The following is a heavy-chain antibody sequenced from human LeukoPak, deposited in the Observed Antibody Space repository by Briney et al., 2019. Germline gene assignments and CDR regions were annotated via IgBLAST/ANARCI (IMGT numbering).Heavy chain of an antibody. CDR2: IIPILGIA. CDR1: GGTFSSYA. Sequence: SVKVSCKASGGTFSSYAISWVRQAPGQRLEWMGRIIPILGIANYAQKFQGRVTITADKSTSTAYMELSSLRSEDTAVYYCARARGVIQYGMDVWGQGTTVTVSS. J-gene: IGHJ6*02. V-gene: IGHV1-69*04. D-gene: IGHD3-10*01. CDR3: ARARGVIQYGMDV.